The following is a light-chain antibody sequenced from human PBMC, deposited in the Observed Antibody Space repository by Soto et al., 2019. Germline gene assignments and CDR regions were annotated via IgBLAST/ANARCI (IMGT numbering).Light chain of an antibody. V-gene: IGKV3-20*01. CDR3: QKYDNSPLT. Sequence: EIVLTPSPATLSLSPVERATLSCTASQSISGSYLAWYQQKPGQAPRVVIYGVSRRATGIPDRFSGSGSGTDFTLTISRLEPEDFAVYYCQKYDNSPLTCGGGTKGDIK. CDR1: QSISGSY. CDR2: GVS. J-gene: IGKJ4*01.